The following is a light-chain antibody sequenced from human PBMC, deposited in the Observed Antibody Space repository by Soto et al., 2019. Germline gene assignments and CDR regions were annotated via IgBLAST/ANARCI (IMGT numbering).Light chain of an antibody. V-gene: IGLV2-14*01. CDR3: NSYTSSSTYV. CDR1: SSDVGNYNY. CDR2: DVS. Sequence: QSALTQPASVSGSPGQSITISCTGTSSDVGNYNYVSWYQQHPGKAPKLMIYDVSNRPSGVSNRFPGSKSGNTASLTISGLQAEDEADYYCNSYTSSSTYVFGAGTKLTVL. J-gene: IGLJ1*01.